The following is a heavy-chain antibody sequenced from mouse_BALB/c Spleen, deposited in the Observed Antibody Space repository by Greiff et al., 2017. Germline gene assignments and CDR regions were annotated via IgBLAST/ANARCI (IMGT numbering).Heavy chain of an antibody. J-gene: IGHJ3*01. D-gene: IGHD2-1*01. CDR3: ASPLYGKGGFAY. CDR2: INPSTGYT. V-gene: IGHV1-7*01. Sequence: QVQLKQSGAELAKPGASVKMSCKASGYTFTSYWMHWVKQRPGQGLEWIGYINPSTGYTEYNQKFKDKATLTADKSSSTAYMQLSSLTSEDSAVYYCASPLYGKGGFAYWGQGTLVTVSA. CDR1: GYTFTSYW.